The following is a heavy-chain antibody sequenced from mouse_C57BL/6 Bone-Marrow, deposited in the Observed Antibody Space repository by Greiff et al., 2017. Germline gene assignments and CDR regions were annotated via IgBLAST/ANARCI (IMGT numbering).Heavy chain of an antibody. V-gene: IGHV1-64*01. CDR3: VIYYYGAFDV. CDR2: IHPNRGST. D-gene: IGHD1-1*01. Sequence: QVQLQQPGAELVKPGASVKLSCKASGYTFTSYWMHWVKQRPGQGLEWIGMIHPNRGSTNYNEKFQSKATLTVDKSSSTAYMQLSSLTSEDSAVYYCVIYYYGAFDVWGTGTTVTVSS. CDR1: GYTFTSYW. J-gene: IGHJ1*03.